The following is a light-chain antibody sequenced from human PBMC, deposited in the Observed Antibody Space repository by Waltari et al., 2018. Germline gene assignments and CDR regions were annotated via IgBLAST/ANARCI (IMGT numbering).Light chain of an antibody. CDR2: EDN. CDR1: SSDVGRSKL. V-gene: IGLV2-23*01. Sequence: QSALTQPSSVSGSPGQPIPISCTGTSSDVGRSKLVSWYAQSTGKAPKLIIYEDNKRRSGVSNRFSGAKSGNPASLTISGLQAEDEADYHCCSYAGTTNIVVFGGGTKLTVL. J-gene: IGLJ2*01. CDR3: CSYAGTTNIVV.